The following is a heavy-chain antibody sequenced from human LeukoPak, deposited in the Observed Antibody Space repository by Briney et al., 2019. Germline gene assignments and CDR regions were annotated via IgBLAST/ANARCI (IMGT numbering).Heavy chain of an antibody. J-gene: IGHJ1*01. CDR2: IYYTGST. CDR3: ASPEATAATDSSYLH. V-gene: IGHV4-61*01. CDR1: GGSVSSGNYY. Sequence: PSETLSLTCTVSGGSVSSGNYYWSWIRQPPGKGREWIGFIYYTGSTNYNPSLKSRVTMSVDTSKNQFSLKLRSVTAADTAFYYCASPEATAATDSSYLHWGQGTLVTVSS. D-gene: IGHD2-15*01.